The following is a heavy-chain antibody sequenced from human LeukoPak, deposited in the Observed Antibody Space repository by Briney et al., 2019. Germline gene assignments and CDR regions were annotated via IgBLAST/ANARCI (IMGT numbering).Heavy chain of an antibody. J-gene: IGHJ4*02. Sequence: GASVKVSCKTSGYTFSSYDITWVRQAPGQGLEWMGWISVHNDNTDYAQKLQGRLTMTTDTSTSTAYMELRSLRSDDTAVYYCARVEILLPSYFAYWGQGTLVTVSS. CDR2: ISVHNDNT. CDR3: ARVEILLPSYFAY. V-gene: IGHV1-18*01. CDR1: GYTFSSYD. D-gene: IGHD2-15*01.